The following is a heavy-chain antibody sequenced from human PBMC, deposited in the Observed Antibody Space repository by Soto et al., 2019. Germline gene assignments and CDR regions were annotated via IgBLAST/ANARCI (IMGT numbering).Heavy chain of an antibody. CDR3: AIVEMATTAYYYYGMDV. CDR1: GGTFSSYA. Sequence: QVQLVQSGAEVKKPGSSVKVSCKASGGTFSSYAISWVRLAPGQGLEWMGGIIPIFGTANYAQKFQGRVTITADESTSTAYMELSSLRSEDTAVYYCAIVEMATTAYYYYGMDVWGQGTTVTVSS. J-gene: IGHJ6*02. D-gene: IGHD5-12*01. V-gene: IGHV1-69*01. CDR2: IIPIFGTA.